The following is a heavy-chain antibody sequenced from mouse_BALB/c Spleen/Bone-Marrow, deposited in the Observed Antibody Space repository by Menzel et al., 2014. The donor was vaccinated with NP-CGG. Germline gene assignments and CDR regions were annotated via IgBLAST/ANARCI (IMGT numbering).Heavy chain of an antibody. Sequence: VKLVESGAELVRPGSSVKISCKASGYAFSSYWMNWVKQRPGQGLEWIGQIYPGDGDTNYNGKFKGKATLTADKSSSTAYMRLSSLTSEDSAVYFCARRGPGFDYWGQGTPLTVSS. J-gene: IGHJ2*01. CDR3: ARRGPGFDY. CDR2: IYPGDGDT. D-gene: IGHD3-3*01. V-gene: IGHV1-80*01. CDR1: GYAFSSYW.